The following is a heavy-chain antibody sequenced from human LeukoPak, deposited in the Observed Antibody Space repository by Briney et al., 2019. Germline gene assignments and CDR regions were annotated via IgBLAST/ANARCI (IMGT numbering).Heavy chain of an antibody. V-gene: IGHV4-59*01. CDR3: ARARGGYVFDY. CDR1: GGSISSYY. CDR2: IYYSGST. Sequence: SETLSLTCTVSGGSISSYYWSWIRQPPGKGLEWIGYIYYSGSTNYNPSLKSRVTISVDTSKNQFSLKLSSVTAADTAVYYCARARGGYVFDYWGQGTLVTVSS. D-gene: IGHD1-26*01. J-gene: IGHJ4*02.